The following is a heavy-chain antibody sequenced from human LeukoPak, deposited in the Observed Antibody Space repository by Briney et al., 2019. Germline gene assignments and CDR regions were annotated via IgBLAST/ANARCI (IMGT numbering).Heavy chain of an antibody. Sequence: PGRSLRLSCAAFGFPFSNYGMHWVRQAPGKGLEWVALISYDGSDKYYADSVKGRFTISRDNSKHTLYLQMNSLRAEDTAVYYCAKDSGSGYCSSTSCLHFDFWGQGTLVTVSS. J-gene: IGHJ4*02. CDR1: GFPFSNYG. CDR2: ISYDGSDK. V-gene: IGHV3-30*18. CDR3: AKDSGSGYCSSTSCLHFDF. D-gene: IGHD2-2*01.